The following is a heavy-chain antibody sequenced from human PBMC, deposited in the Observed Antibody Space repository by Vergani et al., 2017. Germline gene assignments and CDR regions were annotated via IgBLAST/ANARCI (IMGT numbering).Heavy chain of an antibody. CDR3: ARAVVTAIQYYFDY. J-gene: IGHJ4*02. CDR1: GFTFSSYG. Sequence: QVQLVESGGGVVQPGRSLRLSCAAAGFTFSSYGMHWVRQAPGKGLEWVAVIWYDGSNKYYADSVKGRFTISRENSKNTLYLQMNSLRAEDTAVYYCARAVVTAIQYYFDYWGQGTLVTVSS. CDR2: IWYDGSNK. V-gene: IGHV3-33*01. D-gene: IGHD2-21*02.